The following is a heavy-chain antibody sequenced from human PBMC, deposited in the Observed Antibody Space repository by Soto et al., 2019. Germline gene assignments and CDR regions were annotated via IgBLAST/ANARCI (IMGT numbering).Heavy chain of an antibody. CDR3: ARDRGSYGYVN. D-gene: IGHD3-16*01. J-gene: IGHJ4*02. V-gene: IGHV3-23*01. CDR1: GFSFRNHA. CDR2: ISGSGNAT. Sequence: EVLLLESGGGLVQPGGSLRLSCATSGFSFRNHAMTWFRQAPGKGLEWVSSISGSGNATYYADSVKGRFTISRDNFKTTLSRQMNSLTGHDTALYYCARDRGSYGYVNWGQGTLVTVSS.